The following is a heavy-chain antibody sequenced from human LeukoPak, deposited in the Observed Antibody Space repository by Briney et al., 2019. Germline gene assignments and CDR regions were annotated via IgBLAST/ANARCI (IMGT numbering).Heavy chain of an antibody. J-gene: IGHJ4*02. Sequence: GGSLRLSCAASGFTFSSYWMHWVRQAPGKGLVWVSRINSDGSSTSYADSVKGRFTISRDNAKNTLYLQMNSLGAEDTAVYYCARGGTVATGGVFDYWGQGTLVTVSS. CDR2: INSDGSST. V-gene: IGHV3-74*01. D-gene: IGHD5-12*01. CDR1: GFTFSSYW. CDR3: ARGGTVATGGVFDY.